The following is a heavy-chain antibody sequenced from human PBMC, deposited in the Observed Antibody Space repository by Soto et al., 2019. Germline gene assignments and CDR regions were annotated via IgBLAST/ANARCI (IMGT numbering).Heavy chain of an antibody. CDR3: AKDPRFYGMDV. Sequence: QVRLQESGPGLVKPSETLSLTCTVSGASVSSDSYPLAWIRQPPGKGLEWIGCFYFTGSTKTNPSLQSRVSISVDESKNQMSLKLNSVTAADTAVYYCAKDPRFYGMDVWGQGTTVTVSS. J-gene: IGHJ6*02. CDR1: GASVSSDSYP. CDR2: FYFTGST. V-gene: IGHV4-61*01.